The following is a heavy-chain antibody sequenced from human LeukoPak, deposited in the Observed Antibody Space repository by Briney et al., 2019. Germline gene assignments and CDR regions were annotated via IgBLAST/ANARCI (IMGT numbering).Heavy chain of an antibody. D-gene: IGHD1-1*01. CDR3: ARSVSIDGYGERFDY. J-gene: IGHJ4*02. CDR1: GYTFTGYY. V-gene: IGHV1-2*02. CDR2: INPNSGAT. Sequence: ASVKVSCKASGYTFTGYYMHWVRQVPGQGLEWMGWINPNSGATNYAQKFQGRVTMTRDTSISTAYMELNSLRSDDTAVYYCARSVSIDGYGERFDYWGQGTPVTVSS.